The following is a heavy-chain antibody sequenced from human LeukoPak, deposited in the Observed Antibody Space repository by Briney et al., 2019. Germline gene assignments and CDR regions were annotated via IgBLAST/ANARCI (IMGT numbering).Heavy chain of an antibody. CDR3: AKAGSIKFDY. CDR1: GFTFSSYA. Sequence: GGSLRPSCAASGFTFSSYAMSWVRQAPGKGLEWVSGISGSGSGGSTYYADSVKGRFTISRDNSKNTLYLQMNSLRAEDTAVYYCAKAGSIKFDYWGQGTLVTVSS. V-gene: IGHV3-23*01. CDR2: ISGSGSGGST. J-gene: IGHJ4*02. D-gene: IGHD1-26*01.